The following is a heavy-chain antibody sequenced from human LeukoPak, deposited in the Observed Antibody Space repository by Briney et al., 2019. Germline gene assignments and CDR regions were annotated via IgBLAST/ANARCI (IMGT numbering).Heavy chain of an antibody. CDR1: GGSISSYY. CDR3: ARVDCIAVHN. D-gene: IGHD6-19*01. J-gene: IGHJ4*02. Sequence: SETLSLTCTVSGGSISSYYWSWIRQPPAKGLEWIGYIYYSGSTNYNPSLKSRVTISVDTSKNQFSLKLTSVTAADTAVYYCARVDCIAVHNWGQGTLVTVSS. CDR2: IYYSGST. V-gene: IGHV4-59*01.